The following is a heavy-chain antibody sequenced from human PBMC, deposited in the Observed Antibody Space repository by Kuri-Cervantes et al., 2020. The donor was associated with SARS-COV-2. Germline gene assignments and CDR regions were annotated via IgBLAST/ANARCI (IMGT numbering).Heavy chain of an antibody. CDR1: GFTFSSYW. V-gene: IGHV3-74*01. CDR2: INSDGSST. D-gene: IGHD3-3*01. Sequence: GESLKISCAASGFTFSSYWMHWVRQAPGKGLVWVSRINSDGSSTSYADSVKGRFTISRDNAKNTLYLQMNSLRAEGTAVYYCARDVVHDFWSGYENWFDPWGQGTLVTVSS. J-gene: IGHJ5*02. CDR3: ARDVVHDFWSGYENWFDP.